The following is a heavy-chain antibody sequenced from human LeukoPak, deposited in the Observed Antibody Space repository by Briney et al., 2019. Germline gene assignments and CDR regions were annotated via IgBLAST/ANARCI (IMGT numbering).Heavy chain of an antibody. D-gene: IGHD4-17*01. CDR1: GGSINNYY. V-gene: IGHV4-59*01. J-gene: IGHJ4*02. CDR3: ARGHHYVSY. CDR2: IDYSGST. Sequence: PSETLSLTCTVSGGSINNYYWGWIRQPPGKGPEWIGYIDYSGSTNYNPSLKSQVTISVDTSKNQFSLKLSSVTAADTAVYYCARGHHYVSYWGQGTLVTVSS.